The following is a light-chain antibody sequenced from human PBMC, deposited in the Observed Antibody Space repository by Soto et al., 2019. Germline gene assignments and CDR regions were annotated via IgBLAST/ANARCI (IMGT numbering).Light chain of an antibody. J-gene: IGKJ4*01. CDR3: QQLNSYPQVT. Sequence: DIQLTQSPSFLSASVGDRVTITCRASQGISSYLAWYQQNPGKAPKLLIYAASTLQSGVPSRFSGSGSGTEFTLTISSLQPEDFATYYCQQLNSYPQVTFGGGTKVEIK. CDR2: AAS. V-gene: IGKV1-9*01. CDR1: QGISSY.